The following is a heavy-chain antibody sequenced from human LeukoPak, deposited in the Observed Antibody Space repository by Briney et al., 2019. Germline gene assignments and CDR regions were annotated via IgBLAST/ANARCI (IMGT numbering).Heavy chain of an antibody. CDR2: INPNSGGT. J-gene: IGHJ4*02. CDR3: ARGFSYCDY. CDR1: GYTFTDYY. Sequence: GPSVKVSCKPSGYTFTDYYIHWVRQAPGQGLEWMGWINPNSGGTNYAQKFQGRVTMTRDTSISTAYMELSSLISDDTALYYCARGFSYCDYWGQGTLVTVSS. V-gene: IGHV1-2*02.